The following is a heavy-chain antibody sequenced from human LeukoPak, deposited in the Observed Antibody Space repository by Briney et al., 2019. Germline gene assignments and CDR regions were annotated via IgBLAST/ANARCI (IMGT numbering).Heavy chain of an antibody. CDR1: GFTFSSYS. J-gene: IGHJ5*02. CDR3: ARDATGYWFDP. Sequence: PGGSLRLSCAASGFTFSSYSMNWVRQAPGKGLEWVSYISSSSSTIYYADSVKGRFTISRDNAKNSLYLQVNSLRAEDTAVYYCARDATGYWFDPWGQGTLVTVSS. CDR2: ISSSSSTI. V-gene: IGHV3-48*01. D-gene: IGHD2-15*01.